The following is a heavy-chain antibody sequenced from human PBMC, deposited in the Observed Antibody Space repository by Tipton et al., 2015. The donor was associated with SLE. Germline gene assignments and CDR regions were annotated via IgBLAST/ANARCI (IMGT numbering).Heavy chain of an antibody. CDR2: INHGGNT. D-gene: IGHD6-19*01. J-gene: IGHJ4*02. CDR3: ATERGTGYSSGWYRGPYYFDY. V-gene: IGHV4-34*01. CDR1: GGSFSGYY. Sequence: TLSLTCAVYGGSFSGYYWSWIRQPPGKGLEWIGEINHGGNTNYNPSLKSRVTISVDTSNNQFSLRLSSVTAADTAVYYCATERGTGYSSGWYRGPYYFDYWGQGTLVIVSS.